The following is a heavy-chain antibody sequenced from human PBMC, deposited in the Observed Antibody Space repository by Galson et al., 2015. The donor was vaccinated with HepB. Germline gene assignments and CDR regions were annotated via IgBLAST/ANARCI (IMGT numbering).Heavy chain of an antibody. Sequence: QSGAEVTKPGESLKISCKGSGYSFTSYWIGWVRQMPGKGLEWMGIIYPGDSDTRYSPSFQGQVTISADKSISTAYLQWSSLKASDTAMYYCARQGRLGYCSSTSCSPYYHYYMDVWGKGTTVTVSS. CDR1: GYSFTSYW. CDR2: IYPGDSDT. V-gene: IGHV5-51*01. J-gene: IGHJ6*03. D-gene: IGHD2-2*01. CDR3: ARQGRLGYCSSTSCSPYYHYYMDV.